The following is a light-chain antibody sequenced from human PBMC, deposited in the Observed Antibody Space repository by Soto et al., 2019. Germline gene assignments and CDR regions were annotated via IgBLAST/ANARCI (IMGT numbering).Light chain of an antibody. V-gene: IGKV1-27*01. Sequence: DIQMTQSPSSLSASVGDRVTIACRASQGISIYLAWYQQKPGKVPQLLIYDASTLQSGVPSRFSGSGSGTDCTLTISGLQPEDVATYYCQKYNGAPLTFGGGTKVEIK. J-gene: IGKJ4*01. CDR2: DAS. CDR1: QGISIY. CDR3: QKYNGAPLT.